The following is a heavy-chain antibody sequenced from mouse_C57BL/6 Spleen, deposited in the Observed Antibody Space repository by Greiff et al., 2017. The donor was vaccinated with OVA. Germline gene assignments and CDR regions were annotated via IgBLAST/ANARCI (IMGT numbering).Heavy chain of an antibody. D-gene: IGHD2-1*01. Sequence: VQRVESGPGLVQPSQSLSITCTVSGFSLTSYGVHWVRQSPGKGLEWLGVIWSGGSTDYNAAFISRLSISKDNSKSQVFFKMNSLQADDTAIYYCARTYGNYEGYFDVWGTGTTVTVSS. CDR3: ARTYGNYEGYFDV. CDR1: GFSLTSYG. V-gene: IGHV2-2*01. J-gene: IGHJ1*03. CDR2: IWSGGST.